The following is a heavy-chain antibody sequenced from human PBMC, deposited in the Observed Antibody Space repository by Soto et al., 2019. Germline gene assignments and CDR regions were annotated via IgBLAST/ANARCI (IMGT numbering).Heavy chain of an antibody. CDR3: ARDRGVAGYYYYSGMDV. CDR1: GGTFSSYT. V-gene: IGHV1-69*08. J-gene: IGHJ6*02. Sequence: QVQLVQSGAEVKKPGSSVKVSCKASGGTFSSYTISWVRQAPGQGLEWMGRIIPILGIANYAQKFQGRVTITADKSTSXDYMVLSSLRSEDTAVYYCARDRGVAGYYYYSGMDVWGQGTTVTVS. D-gene: IGHD6-19*01. CDR2: IIPILGIA.